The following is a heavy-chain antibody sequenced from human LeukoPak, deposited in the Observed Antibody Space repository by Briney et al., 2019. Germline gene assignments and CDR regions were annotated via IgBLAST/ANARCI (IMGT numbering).Heavy chain of an antibody. J-gene: IGHJ4*02. CDR1: GGSISSYY. CDR3: ASSRGWLPFDY. CDR2: IYYSGST. V-gene: IGHV4-59*01. Sequence: SETLSLTCTVSGGSISSYYWSWIRQPPGKGLEWIGYIYYSGSTNYNPYLKSRVTISVDTSKNQFSLKLSSVTAADTAVYYCASSRGWLPFDYWGQGTLVTVSS. D-gene: IGHD5-12*01.